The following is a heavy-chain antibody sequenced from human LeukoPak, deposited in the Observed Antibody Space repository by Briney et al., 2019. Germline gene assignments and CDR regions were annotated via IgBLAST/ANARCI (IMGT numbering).Heavy chain of an antibody. CDR3: AKGYGQLLVNNWFDP. J-gene: IGHJ5*02. D-gene: IGHD6-13*01. CDR1: GFTFSNYG. V-gene: IGHV3-30*18. Sequence: PGGSLRLSCAASGFTFSNYGMHWVRQPPGKGLEWVAVISYDGSTKYYADSVKGRFTISRDNSKNTLYLQMNSLRAEDTAVYYCAKGYGQLLVNNWFDPWGQGTLVTVSS. CDR2: ISYDGSTK.